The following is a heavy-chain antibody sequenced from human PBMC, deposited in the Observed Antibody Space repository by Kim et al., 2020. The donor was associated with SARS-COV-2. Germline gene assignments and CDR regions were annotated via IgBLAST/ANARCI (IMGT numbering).Heavy chain of an antibody. CDR3: AKAMIAVAAPGDY. D-gene: IGHD6-19*01. Sequence: GGSLRLSCAASGFTFDDYAMNWVRQAPGKGLELVSGISWNSGSIGYADSVKGRFTISRDNAKNSLYLQMNSLRAEDTALYYCAKAMIAVAAPGDYWGQGTLVTVSS. CDR2: ISWNSGSI. CDR1: GFTFDDYA. V-gene: IGHV3-9*01. J-gene: IGHJ4*02.